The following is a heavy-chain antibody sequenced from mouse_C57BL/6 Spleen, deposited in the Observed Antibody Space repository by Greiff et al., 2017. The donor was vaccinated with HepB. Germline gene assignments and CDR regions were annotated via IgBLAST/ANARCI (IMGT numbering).Heavy chain of an antibody. V-gene: IGHV1-18*01. Sequence: EVQLQQSGPELVKPGASVKIPCKASGYTFTDYNMDWVKQSHGKSLEWIGDINPNNGGTIYNQKFKGKATLTVDKSSSTAYMELRSLTSEDTAVYYCARRDYGSPNYFDYWGQGTTLTVSS. D-gene: IGHD1-1*01. CDR2: INPNNGGT. J-gene: IGHJ2*01. CDR3: ARRDYGSPNYFDY. CDR1: GYTFTDYN.